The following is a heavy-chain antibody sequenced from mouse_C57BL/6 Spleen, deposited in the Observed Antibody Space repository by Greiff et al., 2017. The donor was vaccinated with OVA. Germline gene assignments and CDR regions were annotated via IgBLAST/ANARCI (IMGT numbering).Heavy chain of an antibody. CDR1: GYTFTDYY. Sequence: VQLQQSGPVLVKPGASVKMSCKASGYTFTDYYMNWVKQSHGKSLEWIGVINPYNGGTSYNQKFKGKATLTVEKSSSTAYMELNSLTSEDSAVYYCAHGSSFFDYWGQGTTLTVSS. CDR3: AHGSSFFDY. V-gene: IGHV1-19*01. CDR2: INPYNGGT. D-gene: IGHD1-1*01. J-gene: IGHJ2*01.